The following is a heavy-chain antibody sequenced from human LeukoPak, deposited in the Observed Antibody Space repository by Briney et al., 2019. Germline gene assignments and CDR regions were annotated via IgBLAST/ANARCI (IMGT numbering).Heavy chain of an antibody. Sequence: KTSETLSLTCAVYGGSFSGYYWSWIRQPPGKGLEWIGEINHSGSTNCNPSLKSRVTISVDTSKNQFSLKLSSVTAADTAVYYCARRGKPYCSSTSCYTGSFFYWGQGTLVTVSS. D-gene: IGHD2-2*02. CDR3: ARRGKPYCSSTSCYTGSFFY. CDR1: GGSFSGYY. V-gene: IGHV4-34*01. CDR2: INHSGST. J-gene: IGHJ4*02.